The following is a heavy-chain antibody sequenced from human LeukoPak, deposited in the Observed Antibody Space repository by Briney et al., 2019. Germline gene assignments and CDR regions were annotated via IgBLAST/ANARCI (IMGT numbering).Heavy chain of an antibody. D-gene: IGHD3-10*01. J-gene: IGHJ4*02. Sequence: GGSLRLSCAASGFTFSSYSMNWVRQAPGKGLEWVSYISSSSSSTIYYADSVKGRFTISRDNAKNSLYLQMNSLRDEDTAVYYCARDLKYYYGSGSLDYWGQGTLVTVSS. CDR3: ARDLKYYYGSGSLDY. CDR1: GFTFSSYS. CDR2: ISSSSSSTI. V-gene: IGHV3-48*02.